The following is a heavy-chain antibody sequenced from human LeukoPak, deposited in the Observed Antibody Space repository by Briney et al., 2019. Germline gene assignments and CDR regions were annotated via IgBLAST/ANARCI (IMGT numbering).Heavy chain of an antibody. J-gene: IGHJ3*02. D-gene: IGHD1-1*01. V-gene: IGHV3-48*04. Sequence: GGSLRLSCAASGFTFSSYSMNWVRQAPGKGLEWVSYISSSSSTIYYADSVKGRFTISRDNAKNSLYLQMNSLRAEDTAVYYCARGDWNDDSGAFDIWGQGTMVTVSS. CDR2: ISSSSSTI. CDR1: GFTFSSYS. CDR3: ARGDWNDDSGAFDI.